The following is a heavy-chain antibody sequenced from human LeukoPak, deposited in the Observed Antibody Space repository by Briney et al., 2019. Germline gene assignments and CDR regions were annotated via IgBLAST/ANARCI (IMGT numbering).Heavy chain of an antibody. V-gene: IGHV1-8*02. CDR3: ARGMFDNSGHYYYFYYALDV. D-gene: IGHD3-22*01. CDR1: GGTFSSYA. CDR2: MNAKSGHT. J-gene: IGHJ6*02. Sequence: ASVKVSCKASGGTFSSYAISWVRQAPGQGLEWMGRMNAKSGHTGYAQNLEGRVTMTRDTSTNTAYMELRGLRSEDTAVYFCARGMFDNSGHYYYFYYALDVWGQGTTVTVSS.